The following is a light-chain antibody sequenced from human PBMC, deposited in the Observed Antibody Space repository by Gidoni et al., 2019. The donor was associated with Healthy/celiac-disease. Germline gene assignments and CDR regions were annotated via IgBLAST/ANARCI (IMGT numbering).Light chain of an antibody. V-gene: IGKV3-20*01. CDR1: QSVSSSY. CDR3: QQYGSSPPIT. Sequence: ENGWTQAPGTLSLSPGERATLSCRASQSVSSSYLAWYQQKPAQAPRLLIYGASSRATGIPDRFSGSGSGPAFPLTISRLEPEDFAVYYCQQYGSSPPITFGGGTKVEIK. J-gene: IGKJ4*01. CDR2: GAS.